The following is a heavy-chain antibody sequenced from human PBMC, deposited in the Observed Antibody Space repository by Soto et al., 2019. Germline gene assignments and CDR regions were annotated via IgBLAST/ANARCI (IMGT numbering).Heavy chain of an antibody. V-gene: IGHV3-21*01. Sequence: EVQLVESGGGLVKPGGSLTLSCAASGFTFSNYTMNWVRQAPGKGLEWVSSISRSSRNIYNADSVKGRFTISGDNAKNALYLHRNSLRDGTTPVYYCARDLNVAATNSFFYYGMDVWGQGTTVTVSS. D-gene: IGHD6-19*01. CDR1: GFTFSNYT. J-gene: IGHJ6*02. CDR2: ISRSSRNI. CDR3: ARDLNVAATNSFFYYGMDV.